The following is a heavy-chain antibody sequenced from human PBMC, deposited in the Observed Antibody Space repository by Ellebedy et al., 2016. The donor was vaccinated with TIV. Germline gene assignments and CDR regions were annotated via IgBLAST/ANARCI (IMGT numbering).Heavy chain of an antibody. CDR1: GFTYTTFW. CDR2: ISQDGSNK. D-gene: IGHD5-12*01. CDR3: ARDHEGGFAMSH. Sequence: PGGSLRLSCSASGFTYTTFWMYWIRQTPEKGREWLASISQDGSNKYYGVSVRGRFAISRDNAKNSHYLEMNSLRVEDTAVYYCARDHEGGFAMSHWGQGTLVTVSS. J-gene: IGHJ4*02. V-gene: IGHV3-7*04.